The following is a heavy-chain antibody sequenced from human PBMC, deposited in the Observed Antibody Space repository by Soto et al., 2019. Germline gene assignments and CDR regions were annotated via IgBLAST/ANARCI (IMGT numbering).Heavy chain of an antibody. Sequence: GGSLRLSCAASGFTFSSYEMNWVRQSPGKGLEWVSYISSSGSTIYYADSVKGRFTISRDNAKNSLYLQMNSLRAEDTAVYYCARGSGYYFDYWGQGTLVTVSS. V-gene: IGHV3-48*03. CDR2: ISSSGSTI. D-gene: IGHD3-3*01. CDR1: GFTFSSYE. J-gene: IGHJ4*02. CDR3: ARGSGYYFDY.